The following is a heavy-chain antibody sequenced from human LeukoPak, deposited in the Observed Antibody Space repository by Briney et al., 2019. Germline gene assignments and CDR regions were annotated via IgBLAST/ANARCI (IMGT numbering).Heavy chain of an antibody. CDR1: GGSSSGYY. CDR3: ARESNKYYDSSGYYFDY. CDR2: INHSGST. V-gene: IGHV4-34*01. Sequence: PSETLSLTCAVYGGSSSGYYWSWIRQPPGKGLEWIGEINHSGSTNYNPSLKSRVTISVDTSKNQFSLKLSSVTAADTAVYYCARESNKYYDSSGYYFDYWGQGTLVTVSS. J-gene: IGHJ4*02. D-gene: IGHD3-22*01.